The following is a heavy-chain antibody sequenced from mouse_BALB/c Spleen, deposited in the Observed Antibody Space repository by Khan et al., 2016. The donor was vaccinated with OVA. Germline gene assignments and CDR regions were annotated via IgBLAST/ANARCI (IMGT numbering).Heavy chain of an antibody. V-gene: IGHV3-6*02. CDR3: ARNRQLAWFAY. CDR1: GYSITSGYY. D-gene: IGHD4-1*02. CDR2: ISYDGSN. J-gene: IGHJ3*01. Sequence: QLEESGPGLVKPSQSLSLTCSVTGYSITSGYYWNWIRQFPGNKLEWMGYISYDGSNNYNPSLKNRISITRDTSKNQFFLKLNSVTTEDTATYYCARNRQLAWFAYWGQGTLVTVSA.